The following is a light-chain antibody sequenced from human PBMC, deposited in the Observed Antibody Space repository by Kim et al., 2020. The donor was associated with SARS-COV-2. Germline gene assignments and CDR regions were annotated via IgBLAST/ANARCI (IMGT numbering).Light chain of an antibody. CDR3: SSYTSSSTWV. CDR2: DVS. Sequence: GQSITIACNGTSSDVGGYNYVPWYQQHPGKAPKLMIYDVSKRPSGVSNRFSGSKSGNTASLTISGLQAEDEADYYCSSYTSSSTWVFGGGTKVTVL. CDR1: SSDVGGYNY. J-gene: IGLJ3*02. V-gene: IGLV2-14*04.